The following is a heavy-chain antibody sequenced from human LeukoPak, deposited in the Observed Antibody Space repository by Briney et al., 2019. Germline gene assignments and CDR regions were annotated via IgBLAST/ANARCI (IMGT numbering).Heavy chain of an antibody. CDR3: ASGYYDSSGYSNWFDP. D-gene: IGHD3-22*01. J-gene: IGHJ5*02. CDR1: CGSVSSSY. V-gene: IGHV4-59*02. CDR2: IHYSGST. Sequence: KPSETPSLTCRVSCGSVSSSYWGWIRQPPRKRMGWIGDIHYSGSTNCNPSLKSRVTMSLDTSKNQFSLKLSSVTAADTAVYYCASGYYDSSGYSNWFDPWGQGTLVTVSS.